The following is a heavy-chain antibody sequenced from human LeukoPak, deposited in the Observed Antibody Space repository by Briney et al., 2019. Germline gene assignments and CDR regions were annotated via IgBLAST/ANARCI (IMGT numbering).Heavy chain of an antibody. Sequence: PSETLSLTCTVSGGSISSYYWSWIRRPAGKGLEWIGRIYTSGSTNYNPSLKSRVTMSVDTSKNQFSLKLSSVTAADTAVYYCASRPINYYDSSGYLEYWGQGTLVTVSS. CDR1: GGSISSYY. CDR2: IYTSGST. V-gene: IGHV4-4*07. CDR3: ASRPINYYDSSGYLEY. J-gene: IGHJ4*02. D-gene: IGHD3-22*01.